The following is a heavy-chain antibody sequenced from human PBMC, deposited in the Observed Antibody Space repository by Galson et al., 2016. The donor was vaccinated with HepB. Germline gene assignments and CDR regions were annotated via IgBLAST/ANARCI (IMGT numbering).Heavy chain of an antibody. V-gene: IGHV3-13*01. Sequence: SLRLSCAASGFTFSNYDMHWVRQAPGKGLEWVSSIYTAGDTDYQDSVEGRFTVSREIAKGSVYLHLNSLRAGDTAVYFCVRGSYSSDWYRSSAYDFGMDVWGKGTPVTVSS. CDR1: GFTFSNYD. D-gene: IGHD6-19*01. CDR3: VRGSYSSDWYRSSAYDFGMDV. CDR2: IYTAGDT. J-gene: IGHJ6*04.